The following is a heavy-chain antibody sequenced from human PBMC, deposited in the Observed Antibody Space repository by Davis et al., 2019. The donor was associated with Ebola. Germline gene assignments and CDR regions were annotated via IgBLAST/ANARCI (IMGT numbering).Heavy chain of an antibody. Sequence: ASVQVSCQASGYTFTGYNIHWVRQAPGHGLEWMGRIISNSGDTNYAQNFQGRVTMTRDTSISTAYMELSRLTSDDTAVYYCARAGKEVAAAGTLGYWGQGTLVTVSS. CDR2: IISNSGDT. V-gene: IGHV1-2*06. CDR1: GYTFTGYN. D-gene: IGHD6-13*01. CDR3: ARAGKEVAAAGTLGY. J-gene: IGHJ4*02.